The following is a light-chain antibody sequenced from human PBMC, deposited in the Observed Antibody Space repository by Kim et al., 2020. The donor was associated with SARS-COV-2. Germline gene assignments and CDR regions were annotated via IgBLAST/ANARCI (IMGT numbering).Light chain of an antibody. CDR1: SSDVGTYNY. CDR3: SSYTSGSTRV. CDR2: DVS. V-gene: IGLV2-14*03. J-gene: IGLJ3*02. Sequence: GQSITISCTGTSSDVGTYNYVSWYQQHPGKAPKLMIYDVSNRPSGVSNRFSGSKSGNTASLTISGLQAEDEADYYCSSYTSGSTRVFGGGTKVTVL.